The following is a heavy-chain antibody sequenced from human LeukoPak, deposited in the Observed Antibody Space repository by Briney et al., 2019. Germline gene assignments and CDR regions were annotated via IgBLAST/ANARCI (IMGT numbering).Heavy chain of an antibody. CDR3: ARHSASWYYFEY. V-gene: IGHV4-59*08. CDR2: IFYSGST. J-gene: IGHJ4*02. Sequence: PSETLSLTCTVAGGSISTYYWSWIRQPPGKGLEWIAYIFYSGSTNYNPSLKSRVTISVDTSDNHFSLKLSSVTAADTAVYYCARHSASWYYFEYWGQGTLVTVSS. D-gene: IGHD6-13*01. CDR1: GGSISTYY.